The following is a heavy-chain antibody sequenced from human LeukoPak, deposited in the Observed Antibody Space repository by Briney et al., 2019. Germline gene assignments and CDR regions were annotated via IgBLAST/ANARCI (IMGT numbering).Heavy chain of an antibody. CDR1: GYTFTGYY. CDR3: ARETGIAAAGTEVGAKYYGMDV. V-gene: IGHV1-2*04. D-gene: IGHD6-13*01. CDR2: INPNSGGT. Sequence: ASVKVSCKASGYTFTGYYMHWVRQAPGQGLEWMGWINPNSGGTNYAQKFQGWATMTRDTSISTAYMELSRLRPDDTAVYYCARETGIAAAGTEVGAKYYGMDVWGQGTTVTVSS. J-gene: IGHJ6*02.